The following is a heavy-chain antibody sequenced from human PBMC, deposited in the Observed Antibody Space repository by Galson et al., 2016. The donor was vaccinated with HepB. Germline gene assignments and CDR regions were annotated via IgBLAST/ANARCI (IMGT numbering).Heavy chain of an antibody. CDR1: AFNFNNYD. Sequence: LRLSCAASAFNFNNYDIHWVRQAPGKGLEWVTIISSDGTHQDYVDSVKGRFTISRDDSTNTVSLQMTSLRLEDTEMYYCATGGPVVTATQVSGGGVTVHNAFDIWGQGTMVTVSS. V-gene: IGHV3-30*03. CDR2: ISSDGTHQ. J-gene: IGHJ3*02. CDR3: ATGGPVVTATQVSGGGVTVHNAFDI. D-gene: IGHD2-21*02.